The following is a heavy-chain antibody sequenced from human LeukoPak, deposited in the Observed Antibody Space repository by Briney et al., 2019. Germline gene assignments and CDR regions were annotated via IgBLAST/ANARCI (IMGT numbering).Heavy chain of an antibody. CDR3: ARDSDSGIPYCYFDL. D-gene: IGHD2-21*01. J-gene: IGHJ2*01. Sequence: GGSLRLSCVASGFTFSNYEMNWVRQAPGKGLEWVASITSTGSTIYYGDSVKGRFTISRDNAKTSLYLQMNSLRAEDTAVYFCARDSDSGIPYCYFDLWGRGTLVTVSS. CDR2: ITSTGSTI. V-gene: IGHV3-48*03. CDR1: GFTFSNYE.